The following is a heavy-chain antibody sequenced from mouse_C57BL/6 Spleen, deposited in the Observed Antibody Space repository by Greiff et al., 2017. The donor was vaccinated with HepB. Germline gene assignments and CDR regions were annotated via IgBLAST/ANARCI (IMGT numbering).Heavy chain of an antibody. Sequence: VKLMESGPELVKPGASVKISCKASGYAFSSSWMNWVKQRPGKGLEWIGRIYPGDGDTNYNGKFKGKATLTADKSSSTAYMQLSSLTSEDSAVYFCARGDLYDGYYDWFAYWGQGTLVTVSA. D-gene: IGHD2-3*01. CDR3: ARGDLYDGYYDWFAY. CDR2: IYPGDGDT. J-gene: IGHJ3*01. V-gene: IGHV1-82*01. CDR1: GYAFSSSW.